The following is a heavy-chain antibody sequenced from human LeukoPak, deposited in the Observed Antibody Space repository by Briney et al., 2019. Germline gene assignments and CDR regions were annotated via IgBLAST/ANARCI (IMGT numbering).Heavy chain of an antibody. CDR2: INAGNGNT. Sequence: ASVKVSCKASGYTFTSYAMHWVRQAPGQRLEWMGWINAGNGNTKYSQKFQGRVTITRDTSASTAYMELSSLRSEDTAVYYCARNLPSSGYFSDWGQGTLVTVSS. CDR3: ARNLPSSGYFSD. D-gene: IGHD3-22*01. V-gene: IGHV1-3*01. CDR1: GYTFTSYA. J-gene: IGHJ4*02.